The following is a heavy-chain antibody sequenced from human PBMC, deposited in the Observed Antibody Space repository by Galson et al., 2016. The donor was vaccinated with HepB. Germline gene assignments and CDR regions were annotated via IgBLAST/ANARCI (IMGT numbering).Heavy chain of an antibody. V-gene: IGHV3-30*03. D-gene: IGHD6-19*01. CDR2: ISYDASKK. Sequence: SLRLSCAASGFTFGSYGMHWVRQAPGKGLEWVAVISYDASKKHYADSVKGRFTISRDNSKNTLYLRMNSLSVEDTAVYYCARGDPWYSSGWGPDYWGQGTLVAVPS. J-gene: IGHJ4*02. CDR1: GFTFGSYG. CDR3: ARGDPWYSSGWGPDY.